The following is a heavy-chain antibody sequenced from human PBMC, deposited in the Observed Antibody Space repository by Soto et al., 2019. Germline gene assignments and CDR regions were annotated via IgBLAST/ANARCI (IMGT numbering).Heavy chain of an antibody. CDR2: IYYSGST. CDR1: GGSISSGGYY. J-gene: IGHJ5*02. D-gene: IGHD3-3*01. CDR3: ARGPNLEWLLNWFDP. V-gene: IGHV4-31*03. Sequence: PSETLSLTCTVSGGSISSGGYYWSWIRQHPGKGLEWIGYIYYSGSTYYNPSLKRRVTISVDTSKNQFSLKLSSVTAADTAVYYCARGPNLEWLLNWFDPWGQGTLVTVSS.